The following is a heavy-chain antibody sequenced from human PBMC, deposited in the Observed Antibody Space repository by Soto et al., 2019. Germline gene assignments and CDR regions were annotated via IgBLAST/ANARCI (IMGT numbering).Heavy chain of an antibody. V-gene: IGHV4-39*01. Sequence: SETLSLTCIVSGESISSSSYYWGWIRQPPGKGLEWIGSIYYSGRTYYNPSFKSRVTISIDTSKNQFSLKLSSVTATDTAVYYCTRQRTTVVTQAYFDHWGQGALVTVSS. J-gene: IGHJ4*02. D-gene: IGHD2-21*02. CDR3: TRQRTTVVTQAYFDH. CDR2: IYYSGRT. CDR1: GESISSSSYY.